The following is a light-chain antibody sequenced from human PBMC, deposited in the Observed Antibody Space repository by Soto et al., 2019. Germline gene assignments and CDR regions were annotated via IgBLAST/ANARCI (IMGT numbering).Light chain of an antibody. Sequence: QSALTQPASVSGSPGQSITISCTGSISDIGSYNYVSWYQQLPGKAPKLIIYEVSKRPSGVSNRFSGSKSGNTASLSISGLQTEDEADYYCSSYASATTWVFGGGTKLTVL. V-gene: IGLV2-14*03. J-gene: IGLJ3*02. CDR3: SSYASATTWV. CDR1: ISDIGSYNY. CDR2: EVS.